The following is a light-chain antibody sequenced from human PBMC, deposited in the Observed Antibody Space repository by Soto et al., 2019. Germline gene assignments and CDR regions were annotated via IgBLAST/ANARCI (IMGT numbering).Light chain of an antibody. V-gene: IGKV3-20*01. Sequence: EIVLTQSPGTLSLSPGERATLSCRASQSVSSSYLAWYQQKPGQAPRLLIYGASSRATGIPDRFSGSGSGTDFTLTISRLEPXXXXXXXXXXXXXSPRTFGQGTKVEIK. J-gene: IGKJ1*01. CDR2: GAS. CDR3: XXXXXSPRT. CDR1: QSVSSSY.